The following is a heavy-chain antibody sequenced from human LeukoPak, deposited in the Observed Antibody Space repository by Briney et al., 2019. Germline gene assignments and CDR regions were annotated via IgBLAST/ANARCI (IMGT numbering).Heavy chain of an antibody. Sequence: ASVKVSCKASGYTFTSYDINWVRQATGQGPEWMGWMSPNSGNTVYAQKFQGRVTMTRSTSMSTAYMELSSLRSEDTAVYYCARGPPNWGYDYWGQGTLVTVSS. D-gene: IGHD7-27*01. CDR2: MSPNSGNT. V-gene: IGHV1-8*01. J-gene: IGHJ4*02. CDR3: ARGPPNWGYDY. CDR1: GYTFTSYD.